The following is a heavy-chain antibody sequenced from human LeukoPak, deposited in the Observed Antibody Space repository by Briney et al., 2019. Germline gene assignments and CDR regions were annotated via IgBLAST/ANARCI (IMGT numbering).Heavy chain of an antibody. CDR3: ARGSSSGWYIYAT. V-gene: IGHV3-30*04. Sequence: GGSLRLSCAASGFTFSSYAMLWVRQAPGKGLEWVAVISYDGSNKYYADSVKGRFTISRDNSKNTLYLQMNSLRAEDTAVYYCARGSSSGWYIYATWGPGTLVTVSS. J-gene: IGHJ5*02. D-gene: IGHD6-19*01. CDR1: GFTFSSYA. CDR2: ISYDGSNK.